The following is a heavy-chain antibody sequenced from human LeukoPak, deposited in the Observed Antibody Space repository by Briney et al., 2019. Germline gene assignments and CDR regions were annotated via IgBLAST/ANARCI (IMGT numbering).Heavy chain of an antibody. V-gene: IGHV3-30*04. Sequence: PGRSLRLSCSTAGFTFSNSVIHWVRQAPGKGLEWVAVTSYDGNNQYYADSVKGRCTISRDDSKNTVDLQMNSLRPDDTAVYYCARSPNYYYFDSWGQGTLVAVSS. D-gene: IGHD5-24*01. CDR2: TSYDGNNQ. CDR1: GFTFSNSV. J-gene: IGHJ4*02. CDR3: ARSPNYYYFDS.